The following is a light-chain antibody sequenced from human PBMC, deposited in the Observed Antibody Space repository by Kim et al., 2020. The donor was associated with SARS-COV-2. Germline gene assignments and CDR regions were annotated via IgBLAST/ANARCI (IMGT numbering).Light chain of an antibody. CDR2: QDS. CDR3: QAWDGSTEV. J-gene: IGLJ1*01. CDR1: KLGDKY. Sequence: SYELTQSPSVSVSPGQTASITCSGDKLGDKYACWYQQKPGQSPVLVIYQDSKRPSGIPERFSGSNSGNTATLTISGTQAMDEADYYCQAWDGSTEVFGTG. V-gene: IGLV3-1*01.